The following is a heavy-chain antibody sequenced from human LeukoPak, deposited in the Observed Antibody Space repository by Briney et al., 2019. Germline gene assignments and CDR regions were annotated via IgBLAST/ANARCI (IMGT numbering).Heavy chain of an antibody. D-gene: IGHD3-22*01. CDR3: ARVKYYYDSSGYYEYYFDY. J-gene: IGHJ4*02. CDR2: ISYDGTNT. CDR1: GFTFRNYG. Sequence: PGGSLRLSCAASGFTFRNYGMHWVRQAPGKGLEWVAVISYDGTNTYYIDAVKGRFTLSRDNSKNTLYLQMNSLRAEDTAVYFCARVKYYYDSSGYYEYYFDYWGQGTLVTVSS. V-gene: IGHV3-30*03.